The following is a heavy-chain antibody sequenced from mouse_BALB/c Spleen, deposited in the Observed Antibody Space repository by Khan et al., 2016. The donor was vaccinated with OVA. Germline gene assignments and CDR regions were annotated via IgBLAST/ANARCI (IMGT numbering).Heavy chain of an antibody. J-gene: IGHJ2*01. D-gene: IGHD1-1*01. Sequence: EVKLLESGPGLVKPSQSLSLTCTVTGYSITSGYAWNWIRQFPGNILEWMGYISYSGGTSYNPSLKSRISITRDTSKNQFFLQLNSVTTEDIATYYCARGNYYGYYFDYWGQGTPLTVSS. CDR1: GYSITSGYA. CDR3: ARGNYYGYYFDY. CDR2: ISYSGGT. V-gene: IGHV3-2*02.